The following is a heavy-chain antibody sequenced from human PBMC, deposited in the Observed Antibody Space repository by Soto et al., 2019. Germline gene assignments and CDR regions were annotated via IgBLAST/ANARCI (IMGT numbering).Heavy chain of an antibody. CDR2: ISSNGGST. CDR1: GFTFSSYA. D-gene: IGHD3-3*01. Sequence: PGGSLRLSCSASGFTFSSYAMHWVRQAPGKGLEYVSAISSNGGSTYYADSVKGRFTISRDNSKNTLYLQMSSLRAEDTAVYYCARGLALTRFLEWAPLDYWGQGTLVTVSS. CDR3: ARGLALTRFLEWAPLDY. V-gene: IGHV3-64D*06. J-gene: IGHJ4*02.